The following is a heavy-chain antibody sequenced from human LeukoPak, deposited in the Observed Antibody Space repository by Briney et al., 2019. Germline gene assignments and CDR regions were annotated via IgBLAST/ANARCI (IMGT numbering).Heavy chain of an antibody. CDR3: AKSEMAPDYYDSSGTIDY. D-gene: IGHD3-22*01. Sequence: GGSLRLSCAASGFSFSSYAMSWVRQAPGKGLEWVSGISGSGDRTSYADSVKGRFTISRHNSKNTLYVEMNSLRAEDTAVYYCAKSEMAPDYYDSSGTIDYWGQGTLVTVSS. J-gene: IGHJ4*02. CDR2: ISGSGDRT. CDR1: GFSFSSYA. V-gene: IGHV3-23*01.